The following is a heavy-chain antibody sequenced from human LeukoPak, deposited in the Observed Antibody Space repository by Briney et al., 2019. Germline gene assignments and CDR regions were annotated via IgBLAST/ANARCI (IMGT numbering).Heavy chain of an antibody. J-gene: IGHJ5*02. CDR2: ISYDGSNK. V-gene: IGHV3-30-3*01. CDR1: GFTFSNYA. Sequence: GRSLRLSCAASGFTFSNYAMYWVRQAPGKGLEWVAVISYDGSNKYYADSVKGRFTISRDNSKNTLYLQMNSLRAEDTAVYYCARGTSDERDWFDRSGQGTLVTVSS. CDR3: ARGTSDERDWFDR. D-gene: IGHD3/OR15-3a*01.